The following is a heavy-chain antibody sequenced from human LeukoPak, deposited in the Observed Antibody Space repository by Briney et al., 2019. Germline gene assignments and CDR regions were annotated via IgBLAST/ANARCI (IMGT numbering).Heavy chain of an antibody. V-gene: IGHV4-4*07. J-gene: IGHJ3*02. Sequence: SETLSLTCTVSGGSISSYYWSWIRQPAGKGLEWIGRIYTSGSTNYNPSLKSRVTMSVDTSKNQFSLKLSSVTAADTAVYYCARDPDYGDYGDAFDIWGQGTMVTVSS. CDR3: ARDPDYGDYGDAFDI. D-gene: IGHD4-17*01. CDR2: IYTSGST. CDR1: GGSISSYY.